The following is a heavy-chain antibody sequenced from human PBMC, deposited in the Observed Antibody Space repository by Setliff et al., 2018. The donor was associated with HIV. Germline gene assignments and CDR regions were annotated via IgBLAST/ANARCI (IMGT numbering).Heavy chain of an antibody. D-gene: IGHD1-20*01. Sequence: LTCTVSGASVNTNNYYWSWIRQAPGKGLEWVSVIYSGGSTYYADSVKGRFTISRDNSKNTLDLQMSSLEAEDTAVYYCTRDGGTITGDYWGQGTLVTVSS. CDR3: TRDGGTITGDY. CDR1: GASVNTNNYY. J-gene: IGHJ4*02. V-gene: IGHV3-53*01. CDR2: IYSGGST.